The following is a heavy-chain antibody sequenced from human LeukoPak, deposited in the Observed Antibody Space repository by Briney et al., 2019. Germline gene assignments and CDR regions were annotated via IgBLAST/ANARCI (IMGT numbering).Heavy chain of an antibody. CDR2: ISYDGSNK. Sequence: GGSLRLSCSASGFTFSSYGMHWVRQAPGKGLEWVAVISYDGSNKYYADSVKGRFTISRDNSKNTLHLQMNSLRAEDTAVYYCAKGAFLEWLSSWGHWFDPWGQGTLVTVSS. D-gene: IGHD3-3*02. CDR1: GFTFSSYG. V-gene: IGHV3-30*18. CDR3: AKGAFLEWLSSWGHWFDP. J-gene: IGHJ5*02.